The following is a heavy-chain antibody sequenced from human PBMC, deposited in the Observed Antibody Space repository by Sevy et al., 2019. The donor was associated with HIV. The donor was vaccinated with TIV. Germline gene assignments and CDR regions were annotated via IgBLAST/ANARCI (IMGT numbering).Heavy chain of an antibody. J-gene: IGHJ4*02. CDR3: TTSAAATRGFDY. D-gene: IGHD2-2*01. V-gene: IGHV5-51*01. Sequence: GESLKISCKGSGYSFTTYWIGWVRQKPGKGLEWMGIIYPDDSDTRYSPSFQGQVTISADKSISTAYLQWGSLKASDTAMYYCTTSAAATRGFDYWGQGTLVTVSS. CDR1: GYSFTTYW. CDR2: IYPDDSDT.